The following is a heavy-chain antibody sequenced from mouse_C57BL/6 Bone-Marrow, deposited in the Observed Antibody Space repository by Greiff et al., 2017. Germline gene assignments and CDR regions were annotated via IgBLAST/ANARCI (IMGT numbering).Heavy chain of an antibody. Sequence: PASGIDFSRYWMSWVRRAPGKGLEWIGEINPDSSTINYAPSLKDKFIISRDNAKNTLYLQMSKVRSEDTALYYCARPFFGWYFDVWGTGTTVTVSS. J-gene: IGHJ1*03. V-gene: IGHV4-1*01. CDR1: GIDFSRYW. CDR3: ARPFFGWYFDV. CDR2: INPDSSTI. D-gene: IGHD3-1*01.